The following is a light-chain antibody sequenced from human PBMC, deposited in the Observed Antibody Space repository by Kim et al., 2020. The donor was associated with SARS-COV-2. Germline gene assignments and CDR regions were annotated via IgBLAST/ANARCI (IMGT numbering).Light chain of an antibody. J-gene: IGKJ1*01. CDR1: QSLVSSDGNTY. V-gene: IGKV2-30*01. CDR3: MQGTHWPWT. Sequence: PASISCRSSQSLVSSDGNTYLTWFQQRPGQSPRRLIYKVSNRDSGVPDRFSGSGSGTDFTLTISGVEAEDVGVYYCMQGTHWPWTFGQGTKVDIK. CDR2: KVS.